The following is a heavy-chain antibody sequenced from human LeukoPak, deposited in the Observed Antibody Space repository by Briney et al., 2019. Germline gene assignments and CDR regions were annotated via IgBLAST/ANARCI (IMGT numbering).Heavy chain of an antibody. Sequence: PSETLSLTCAVYGGSFSGYYWSWIRQPPGKGLEWIGEINHSGSTNYNPSLKSRVTISVDTSRNQFTLTLSSVTAADTAVYYCARHARHATEDKWFDPWGQGTLVTVSS. D-gene: IGHD2-15*01. CDR3: ARHARHATEDKWFDP. CDR2: INHSGST. J-gene: IGHJ5*02. CDR1: GGSFSGYY. V-gene: IGHV4-34*01.